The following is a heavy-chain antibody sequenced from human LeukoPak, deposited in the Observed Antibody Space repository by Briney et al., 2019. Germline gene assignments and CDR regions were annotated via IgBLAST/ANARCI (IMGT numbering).Heavy chain of an antibody. Sequence: PSETLSLTCTVSGASISGTSYYWGWIRQPPEKGLQWIGSIHYGGSAYYNPSLKSRITISVDTSKSQFSLKLSSVTATDTAVYYCARLTFYYDGSGYYFDYWGQGTLVTVSS. CDR3: ARLTFYYDGSGYYFDY. CDR2: IHYGGSA. V-gene: IGHV4-39*01. CDR1: GASISGTSYY. D-gene: IGHD3-22*01. J-gene: IGHJ4*02.